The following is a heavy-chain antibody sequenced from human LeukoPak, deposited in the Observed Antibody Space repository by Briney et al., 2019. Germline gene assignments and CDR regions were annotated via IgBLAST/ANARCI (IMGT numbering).Heavy chain of an antibody. Sequence: GGSLRLSCAASGFTFSDHAMSWVRQAPGKGLEWVSAISGSGGSTYYADSVKGRFTISRDNSKNTLYLQMNSLRAEDTAVYYCAKGRGSYLDAFDIWGQGTMVTVSS. CDR2: ISGSGGST. D-gene: IGHD1-26*01. J-gene: IGHJ3*02. CDR3: AKGRGSYLDAFDI. CDR1: GFTFSDHA. V-gene: IGHV3-23*01.